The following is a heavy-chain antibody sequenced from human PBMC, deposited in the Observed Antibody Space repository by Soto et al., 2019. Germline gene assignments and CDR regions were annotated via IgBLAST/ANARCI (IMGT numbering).Heavy chain of an antibody. CDR2: ISTSGTST. D-gene: IGHD3-16*01. CDR1: GFTFSNYY. V-gene: IGHV3-11*01. CDR3: GRDGVLFRGGFGP. J-gene: IGHJ5*02. Sequence: QVQLVESGGGLVKPGGSLRLSCAVSGFTFSNYYMAWIRQAPGKGLEWVSYISTSGTSTFYSDSVKDRFTISRDNAGDSLFLQNDSLKGEDTALYFRGRDGVLFRGGFGPWGQGTLVT.